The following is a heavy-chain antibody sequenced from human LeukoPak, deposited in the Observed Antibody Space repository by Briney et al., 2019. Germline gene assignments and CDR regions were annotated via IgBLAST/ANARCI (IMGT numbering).Heavy chain of an antibody. J-gene: IGHJ3*02. CDR2: ISGSGGST. CDR3: AKAPQIVVVHSGAFDI. V-gene: IGHV3-23*01. D-gene: IGHD2-2*01. CDR1: GFTFSSYA. Sequence: GGSLRLSCAASGFTFSSYAMSWVRQAPGKGLEWVSAISGSGGSTYYADSVKGRFTISRDNSKNTLYLQMNGLRAEDTAVYYCAKAPQIVVVHSGAFDIWGQGTMVTVSS.